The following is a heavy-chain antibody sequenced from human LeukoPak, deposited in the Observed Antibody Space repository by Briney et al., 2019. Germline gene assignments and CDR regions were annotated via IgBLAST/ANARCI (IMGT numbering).Heavy chain of an antibody. CDR2: ISGSGGST. D-gene: IGHD6-6*01. CDR1: GFTFSSYG. V-gene: IGHV3-23*01. CDR3: AKDGKEGYSSSRAFDY. J-gene: IGHJ4*02. Sequence: GGSLRLSCAASGFTFSSYGMSWVRQAPGKGLEWVSAISGSGGSTYYADSVKGRFTISRDNSKNTLYLQMNSLRAEDTAVYYCAKDGKEGYSSSRAFDYWGQGTLVTVSS.